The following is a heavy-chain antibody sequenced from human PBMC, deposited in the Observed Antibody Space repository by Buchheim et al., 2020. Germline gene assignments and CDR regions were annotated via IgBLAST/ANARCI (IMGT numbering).Heavy chain of an antibody. D-gene: IGHD2/OR15-2a*01. Sequence: QVHLVQSGAEVKKPGARVKVSCTASGYTFTSYNVHWVRQAPGQGLEWMGIINPGGDSASYAQKFQGRLTMTRDTSTGTVYMELSSLRSEDTAVYYCARDECRASACYSRAYYYFDFWGQGTL. J-gene: IGHJ4*02. CDR2: INPGGDSA. V-gene: IGHV1-46*01. CDR3: ARDECRASACYSRAYYYFDF. CDR1: GYTFTSYN.